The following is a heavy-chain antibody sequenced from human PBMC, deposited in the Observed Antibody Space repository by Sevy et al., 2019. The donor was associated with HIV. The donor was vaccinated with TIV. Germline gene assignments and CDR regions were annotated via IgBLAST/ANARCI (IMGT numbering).Heavy chain of an antibody. Sequence: GGCLRLSCAASGFTFSSYSMNWVRQAPGKGLEWVSSISSSSSYIYYADSVKGRFTISRDNAKNSLYLQMNSLRAEDTAVYYCARGEGITILGVADNWFDPWGQGTLVTVSS. V-gene: IGHV3-21*01. CDR1: GFTFSSYS. CDR2: ISSSSSYI. J-gene: IGHJ5*02. D-gene: IGHD3-3*01. CDR3: ARGEGITILGVADNWFDP.